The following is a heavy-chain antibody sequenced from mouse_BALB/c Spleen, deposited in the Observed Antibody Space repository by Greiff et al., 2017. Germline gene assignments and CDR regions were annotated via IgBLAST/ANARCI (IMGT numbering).Heavy chain of an antibody. CDR1: GYTFTSYW. D-gene: IGHD2-14*01. Sequence: VKLQESGAELAKPGASVKMSCKASGYTFTSYWMHWVKQRPGQGLEWIGYINPSTGYTEYNQKFKDKATLTADKSSSTAYMQLSSLTSEDSAVYYCARSYYRYGYYFDYWGQGTTLTVSS. V-gene: IGHV1-7*01. CDR2: INPSTGYT. J-gene: IGHJ2*01. CDR3: ARSYYRYGYYFDY.